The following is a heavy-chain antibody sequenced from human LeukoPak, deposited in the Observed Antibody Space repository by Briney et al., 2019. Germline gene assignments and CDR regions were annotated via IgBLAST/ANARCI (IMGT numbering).Heavy chain of an antibody. J-gene: IGHJ4*02. CDR2: IYYSGST. Sequence: SSQTLSLTCTVSGGSISSGDYYWSWIRQPPGKGLEWIGYIYYSGSTYYNPSLKSRVTISVDTSKNQFSLELSSVTAADTAVYYCARDLYGGNGLDYFDYWGQGTLVTVSS. V-gene: IGHV4-30-4*08. CDR3: ARDLYGGNGLDYFDY. D-gene: IGHD4-23*01. CDR1: GGSISSGDYY.